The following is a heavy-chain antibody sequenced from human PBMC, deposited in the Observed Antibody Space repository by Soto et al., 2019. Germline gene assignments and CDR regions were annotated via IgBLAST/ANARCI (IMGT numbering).Heavy chain of an antibody. CDR1: GYTFTGYY. CDR2: INPNSGGT. CDR3: ARSRYCSSTSCYPHYGMDV. Sequence: GASVKVSCKASGYTFTGYYMHWVRQAPGQGLEWMGWINPNSGGTNYAQKFQGWVTMTRDTSVSTAYMELSRLRSDDTAVYYCARSRYCSSTSCYPHYGMDVWGQGTTVTVSS. D-gene: IGHD2-2*01. J-gene: IGHJ6*02. V-gene: IGHV1-2*04.